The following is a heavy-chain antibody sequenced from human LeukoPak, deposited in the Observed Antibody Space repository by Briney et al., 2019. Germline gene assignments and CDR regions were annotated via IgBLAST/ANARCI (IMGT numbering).Heavy chain of an antibody. V-gene: IGHV3-53*04. CDR1: GFTVSSNY. Sequence: GGSLRLSCAASGFTVSSNYMSWVRQAPGKGLEWVSVIYSGGSTYYADSVKGRFTISRHNSKNTLYLQMNSLRAEDTAVYYCARVMSRGYMDQYDAFDIWGQGTMVTVSS. CDR2: IYSGGST. J-gene: IGHJ3*02. D-gene: IGHD3-22*01. CDR3: ARVMSRGYMDQYDAFDI.